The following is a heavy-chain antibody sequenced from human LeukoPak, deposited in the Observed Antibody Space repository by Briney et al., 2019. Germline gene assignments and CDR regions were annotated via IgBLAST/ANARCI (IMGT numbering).Heavy chain of an antibody. J-gene: IGHJ6*02. Sequence: ASVKVSCKASGGTFNSYAISWVRQAPGQGLEWMGGIIPIFGTANYAQKFQGRVTITADESTSTAYMELSSLRSEDTAVYYCARGYYYDSSGYRMKGLGMDVWGQGTTVTVSS. CDR2: IIPIFGTA. CDR1: GGTFNSYA. D-gene: IGHD3-22*01. CDR3: ARGYYYDSSGYRMKGLGMDV. V-gene: IGHV1-69*13.